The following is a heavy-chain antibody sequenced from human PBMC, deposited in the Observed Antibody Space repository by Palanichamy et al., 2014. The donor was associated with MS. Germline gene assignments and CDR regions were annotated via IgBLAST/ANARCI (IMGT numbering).Heavy chain of an antibody. CDR2: IWYDGSNK. V-gene: IGHV3-33*01. Sequence: QVQLVESGGGVVQPGRSLRLSCAASGFTFSSYGMHWVRQAPGKGLEWVAVIWYDGSNKYYADSVKGRFTISRDNSKNTLYLQMNSLRAEDTAVYYCARDGGAGATRGIFDYWGQGTLVTVSS. CDR1: GFTFSSYG. D-gene: IGHD1-26*01. CDR3: ARDGGAGATRGIFDY. J-gene: IGHJ4*02.